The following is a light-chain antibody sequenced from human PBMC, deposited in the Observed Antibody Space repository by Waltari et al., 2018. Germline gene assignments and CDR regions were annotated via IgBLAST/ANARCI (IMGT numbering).Light chain of an antibody. J-gene: IGLJ3*02. Sequence: QSALTQPASVSGSPGQSITISCTGTSSDIGGYNYVPWYQHHPGKAPKLSIYEVSNRPSGVSNRFSGSKSGNTASLTISGLQAEDEADYYCSSYTSNSRVFGAGTKLTVL. CDR3: SSYTSNSRV. V-gene: IGLV2-14*01. CDR1: SSDIGGYNY. CDR2: EVS.